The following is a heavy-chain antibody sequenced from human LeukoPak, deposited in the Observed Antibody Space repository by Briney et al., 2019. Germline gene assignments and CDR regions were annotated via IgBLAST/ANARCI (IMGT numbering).Heavy chain of an antibody. D-gene: IGHD3-3*01. Sequence: GGSLRLSCAASGFTFSSYGMHWVRQAPGKGLEWVAFIRYDGSNKYYADSVKGRFTISRDNSKNTLYLQMNSLRAEDTAVYYCARGMQDYDFWSGDAFDIWGQGTMVTVSS. J-gene: IGHJ3*02. CDR3: ARGMQDYDFWSGDAFDI. CDR2: IRYDGSNK. CDR1: GFTFSSYG. V-gene: IGHV3-30*02.